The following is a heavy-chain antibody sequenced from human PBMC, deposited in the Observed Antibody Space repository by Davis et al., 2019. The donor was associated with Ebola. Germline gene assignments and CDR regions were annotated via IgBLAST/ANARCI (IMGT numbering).Heavy chain of an antibody. Sequence: AASVKVSCKASRYTFTTYYIHWVRQAPGQGLEWMGIINPSGGSTGYAQKFQGRVTMTRDTSTSTVYMELSSLGSDDTALCYCARRDCSSTNRYSNWFDPWGQGTLVTVSS. CDR2: INPSGGST. CDR1: RYTFTTYY. CDR3: ARRDCSSTNRYSNWFDP. J-gene: IGHJ5*02. D-gene: IGHD2-2*01. V-gene: IGHV1-46*01.